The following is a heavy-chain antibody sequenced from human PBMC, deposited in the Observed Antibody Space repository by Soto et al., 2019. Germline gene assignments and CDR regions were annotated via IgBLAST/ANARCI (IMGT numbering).Heavy chain of an antibody. V-gene: IGHV4-61*01. Sequence: SGTLSPTCTVSCGSVISGSYYWSLVRQPPGKGLEWIGYIYYSGSTNYNPSLKSRVTISVDTSKNQFSLKLSSVTAADTAVYYCARVRSGYYLPDYWGQGTLVTVSS. CDR3: ARVRSGYYLPDY. CDR2: IYYSGST. J-gene: IGHJ4*02. CDR1: CGSVISGSYY. D-gene: IGHD3-3*01.